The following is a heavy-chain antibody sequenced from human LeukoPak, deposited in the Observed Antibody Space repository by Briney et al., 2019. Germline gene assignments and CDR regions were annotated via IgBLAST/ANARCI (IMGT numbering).Heavy chain of an antibody. CDR1: GGSISNYY. D-gene: IGHD2-2*01. J-gene: IGHJ6*03. Sequence: SETQSLTCTVSGGSISNYYWNWIRQPAGKGLEWIGRIYTSGSTEYNPSLKSRVTTSVDTSKNQFSLKLTSVTAADTAVYYCARGPPYCSTTNCYYMDVWGKGTTVTVSS. CDR2: IYTSGST. CDR3: ARGPPYCSTTNCYYMDV. V-gene: IGHV4-4*07.